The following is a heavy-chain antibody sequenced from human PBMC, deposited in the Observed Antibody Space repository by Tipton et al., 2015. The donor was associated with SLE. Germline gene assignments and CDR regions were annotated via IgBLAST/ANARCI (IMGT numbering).Heavy chain of an antibody. CDR2: LYTSGTT. Sequence: TLSLTCTVSGASLNSNYWTWIRQPPGKGLEWIGYLYTSGTTKYNPSLQSRVTITVDTPKNQFALKLNSVTAADTAVYYCARVGFITPDAFDIWGEGTMVTVSS. CDR1: GASLNSNY. CDR3: ARVGFITPDAFDI. V-gene: IGHV4-4*08. J-gene: IGHJ3*02. D-gene: IGHD3-10*01.